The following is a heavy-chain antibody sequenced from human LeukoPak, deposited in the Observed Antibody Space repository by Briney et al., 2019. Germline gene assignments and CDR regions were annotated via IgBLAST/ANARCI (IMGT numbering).Heavy chain of an antibody. J-gene: IGHJ4*02. CDR2: IYYSGST. CDR1: GGSISSGGYY. Sequence: SETLSLTCTVSGGSISSGGYYWSWVRQHPGKGLEWIGYIYYSGSTYYNPSLKSRVTISVDTSKNQFSLKLSSVTAADTAVYYCARVKYYYDSSGYYLVDYWGQGTLVTVSS. V-gene: IGHV4-31*03. D-gene: IGHD3-22*01. CDR3: ARVKYYYDSSGYYLVDY.